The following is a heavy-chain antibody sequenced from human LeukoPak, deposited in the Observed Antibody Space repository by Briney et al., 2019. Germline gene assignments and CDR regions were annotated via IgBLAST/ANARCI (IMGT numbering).Heavy chain of an antibody. CDR2: IIPIFGTA. Sequence: GASVKVSCKASGGTFSSYAISWVRQAPGQGLEWMGGIIPIFGTANYAQKFQGRVTITADESTSTAYMELSSLRSEDTAVYYCAATLDAQIQLLDYWGQGTLVTVSS. V-gene: IGHV1-69*13. J-gene: IGHJ4*02. CDR1: GGTFSSYA. CDR3: AATLDAQIQLLDY. D-gene: IGHD5-18*01.